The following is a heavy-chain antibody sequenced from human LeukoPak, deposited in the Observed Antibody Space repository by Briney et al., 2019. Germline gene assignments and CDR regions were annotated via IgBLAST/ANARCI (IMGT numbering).Heavy chain of an antibody. V-gene: IGHV3-21*01. J-gene: IGHJ4*02. CDR1: GFTFGSYS. Sequence: GGSLRLSCAASGFTFGSYSMNWVRQAPGKGLEWVSSISSSSSYIYYADSVKGRFTISRDNAKNSLYLQMNSLRAEDTAVYYCARLRSGLALDYWGQGTLVTVSS. CDR3: ARLRSGLALDY. CDR2: ISSSSSYI. D-gene: IGHD6-19*01.